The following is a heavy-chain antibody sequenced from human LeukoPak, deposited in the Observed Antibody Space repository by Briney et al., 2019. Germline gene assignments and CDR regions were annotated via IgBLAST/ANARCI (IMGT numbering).Heavy chain of an antibody. D-gene: IGHD6-19*01. V-gene: IGHV3-21*01. Sequence: GGSLRLSCAASGFTFGSYSMNWVRQAPGKGLEWVSSISSSSSYIYYADSVKGRFTISRDNAKNSLYLQMNSLRAEDTAVYYCARLEEQWLTNDAFDIWGQGTMVTVSS. CDR1: GFTFGSYS. CDR3: ARLEEQWLTNDAFDI. J-gene: IGHJ3*02. CDR2: ISSSSSYI.